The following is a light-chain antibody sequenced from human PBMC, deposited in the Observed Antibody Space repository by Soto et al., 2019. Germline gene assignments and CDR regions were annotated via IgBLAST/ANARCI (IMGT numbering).Light chain of an antibody. Sequence: IQMTQSPSPLSASVGDRVIITCPASQSISSWLAWYQQKPGKAPNLMIYSASSLQSGAPPRFSGSGSGTDCTLTISSLQPEDVTTYYCLQEYNHPLTLGGGTKVDIK. CDR2: SAS. CDR1: QSISSW. J-gene: IGKJ4*01. CDR3: LQEYNHPLT. V-gene: IGKV1-6*01.